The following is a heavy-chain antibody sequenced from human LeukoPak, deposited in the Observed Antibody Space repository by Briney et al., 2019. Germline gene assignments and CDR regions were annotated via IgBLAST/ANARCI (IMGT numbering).Heavy chain of an antibody. Sequence: EASVKVSCKASGYTFTSYGISWVRQAPGQGLEWMGWISAYNGNTNYAQKLQGRVTMTTDTSTSTAYMELRSLRSDDTAMYYCARGNYDILTGPRRTDAFDIWGQGTMVTVSS. CDR3: ARGNYDILTGPRRTDAFDI. CDR1: GYTFTSYG. J-gene: IGHJ3*02. D-gene: IGHD3-9*01. CDR2: ISAYNGNT. V-gene: IGHV1-18*01.